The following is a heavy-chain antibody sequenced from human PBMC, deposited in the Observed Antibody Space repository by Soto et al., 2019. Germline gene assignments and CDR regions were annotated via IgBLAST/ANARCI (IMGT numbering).Heavy chain of an antibody. CDR3: AKDEGQAVTGPLDY. V-gene: IGHV3-23*01. D-gene: IGHD6-19*01. J-gene: IGHJ4*02. CDR2: ISESGGIT. Sequence: GGSLRLSCAASGFTFSKYAMSWVRQAPGKGLEWVSGISESGGITYFADSVKGRFTISRDNSKNTLYLQMSSLRAEDTAVYYCAKDEGQAVTGPLDYWGQGTLVTVSS. CDR1: GFTFSKYA.